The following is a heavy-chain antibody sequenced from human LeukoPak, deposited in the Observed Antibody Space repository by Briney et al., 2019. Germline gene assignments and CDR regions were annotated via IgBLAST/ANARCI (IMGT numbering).Heavy chain of an antibody. CDR1: GDSVSSNSAT. D-gene: IGHD6-19*01. CDR3: ARDPAYSSGWTRNAFDI. J-gene: IGHJ3*02. V-gene: IGHV6-1*01. CDR2: TYYRSKWYN. Sequence: SQTLSLTCVISGDSVSSNSATWNWIRQSPSRGLEWLGRTYYRSKWYNDYVVSMKSRITINPDTSKNQFSLHLNSVTPEDTAVYYCARDPAYSSGWTRNAFDIWGQGTMVTASS.